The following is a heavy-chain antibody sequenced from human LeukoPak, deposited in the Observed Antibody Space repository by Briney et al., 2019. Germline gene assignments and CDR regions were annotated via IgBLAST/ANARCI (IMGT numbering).Heavy chain of an antibody. CDR3: ARGVMVRGVIIISGWFDP. CDR1: GYTFTSYY. D-gene: IGHD3-10*01. J-gene: IGHJ5*02. Sequence: ASVKVSCKASGYTFTSYYMHWVRQAPGQGLGWMGIINPSGGSTSYAQKFQGRVTMTRDTSTSTVYMELSSLRSEDTAVYYCARGVMVRGVIIISGWFDPWGQGTLVTVSS. CDR2: INPSGGST. V-gene: IGHV1-46*01.